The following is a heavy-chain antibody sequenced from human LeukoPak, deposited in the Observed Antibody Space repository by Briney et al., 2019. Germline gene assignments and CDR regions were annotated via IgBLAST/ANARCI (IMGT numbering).Heavy chain of an antibody. D-gene: IGHD6-19*01. J-gene: IGHJ4*02. CDR2: ISYDGSNK. V-gene: IGHV3-30*03. Sequence: GGSLRLSCAASGFTFSSYGMHWVRQAPGKGLEWVAVISYDGSNKYYADSVKGRFSIYRDNSKNTLYLQMNSLRPEDTAVYYCVRDSRAYSSGWYGALDSWGQGTLVTVSS. CDR3: VRDSRAYSSGWYGALDS. CDR1: GFTFSSYG.